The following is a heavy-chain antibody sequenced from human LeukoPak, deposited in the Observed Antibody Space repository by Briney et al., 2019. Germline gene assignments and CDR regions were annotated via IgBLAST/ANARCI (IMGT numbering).Heavy chain of an antibody. CDR1: GFTFSNYW. CDR2: IYVDGRTT. J-gene: IGHJ5*02. V-gene: IGHV3-74*01. CDR3: IRDFRSADL. Sequence: AGGSLRLSCVASGFTFSNYWMHWARQPPGKGLVWVSRIYVDGRTTNYADSVKGRFTISRDNAKNTVYLEMNSLSVEDTATYYCIRDFRSADLWGQGTLVTVTS.